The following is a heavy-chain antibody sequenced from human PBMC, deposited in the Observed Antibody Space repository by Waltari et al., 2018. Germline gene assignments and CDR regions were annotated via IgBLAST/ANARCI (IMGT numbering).Heavy chain of an antibody. CDR2: ISGDGGST. J-gene: IGHJ3*02. CDR1: GFTFVDYA. Sequence: EVQLVESGGVVVQPGGSLGRSCAASGFTFVDYAMHWVRHAPGKGLEWVSLISGDGGSTYYADSVKGRFTISRDNSKNSLYLQMNSLRAEDTALYYCAKEQQLGAFDIWGQGTMVTVSS. CDR3: AKEQQLGAFDI. D-gene: IGHD6-13*01. V-gene: IGHV3-43D*04.